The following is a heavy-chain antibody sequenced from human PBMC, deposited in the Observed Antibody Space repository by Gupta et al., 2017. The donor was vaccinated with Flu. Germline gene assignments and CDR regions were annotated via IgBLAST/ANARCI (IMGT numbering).Heavy chain of an antibody. CDR2: ISSNGTAI. D-gene: IGHD2-15*01. CDR3: VRDRHFSWLYSAFFDS. V-gene: IGHV3-48*03. CDR1: GFTFSRFE. Sequence: EVQLMESGGGLVQPGGSLRLSCAASGFTFSRFEMNWVRQAPGKGLEWVSFISSNGTAIYYADSVKGRFTISRDNAKNSLYLQMDSLRAEDTAVYYCVRDRHFSWLYSAFFDSWGQGTLVTVSS. J-gene: IGHJ4*02.